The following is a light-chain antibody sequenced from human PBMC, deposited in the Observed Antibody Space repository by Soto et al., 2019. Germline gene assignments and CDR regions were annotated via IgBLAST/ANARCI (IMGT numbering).Light chain of an antibody. Sequence: DLQMTQFPSSLSASVGDRVTITCRASQDIRTFLTWYQQRPGKVPKLLIYAASTLQSGVPSRFSGSGSGTDFTLSISSLQPEDVATYYCKKYNIAPWTFGHGTRVEI. V-gene: IGKV1-27*01. CDR2: AAS. J-gene: IGKJ1*01. CDR3: KKYNIAPWT. CDR1: QDIRTF.